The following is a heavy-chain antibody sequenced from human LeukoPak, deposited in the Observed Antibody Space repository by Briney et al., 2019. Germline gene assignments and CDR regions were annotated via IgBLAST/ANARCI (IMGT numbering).Heavy chain of an antibody. Sequence: PGGSLRPSCAASGFTVSSNYMSWVRQAPGKGLEWVSVIYSGGSTYYADSVKGRFTISRDNSKNTLYLQMNSLRAEDTAVYYCANVDTAMVTVDVWGQGTTVTVSS. J-gene: IGHJ6*02. CDR1: GFTVSSNY. D-gene: IGHD5-18*01. CDR3: ANVDTAMVTVDV. CDR2: IYSGGST. V-gene: IGHV3-53*01.